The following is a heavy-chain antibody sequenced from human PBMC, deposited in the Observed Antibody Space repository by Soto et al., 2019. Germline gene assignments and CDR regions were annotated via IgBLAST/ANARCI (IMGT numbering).Heavy chain of an antibody. CDR2: ISWDGGST. V-gene: IGHV3-43*01. J-gene: IGHJ4*02. CDR1: GFTFDDYT. D-gene: IGHD2-15*01. CDR3: AKDRRAVAATSPIGY. Sequence: EVQLVESGGVVVQPGGSLRLSCAASGFTFDDYTMHWVRQAPGKGLEWVSLISWDGGSTYYADSVKGRFTISRDKSKNCLYLQMNSLRTEDTALYYCAKDRRAVAATSPIGYWGQGTLVTVSS.